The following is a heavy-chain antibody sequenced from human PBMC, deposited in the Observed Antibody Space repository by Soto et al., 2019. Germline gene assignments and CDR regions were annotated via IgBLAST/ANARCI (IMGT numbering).Heavy chain of an antibody. CDR3: ARDGEGEAAAAMVY. CDR2: INAGYSDT. CDR1: GYSITCCA. V-gene: IGHV1-3*01. D-gene: IGHD2-2*01. Sequence: QVQLVQSGAEVKKPGASVRVSCKASGYSITCCAMHWVRQAPGQRPGWMGWINAGYSDTKYSQKFQGRLTMVRDTSASTAYMELSGLTSEDTAVYYCARDGEGEAAAAMVYWGQGTLVTVSS. J-gene: IGHJ4*02.